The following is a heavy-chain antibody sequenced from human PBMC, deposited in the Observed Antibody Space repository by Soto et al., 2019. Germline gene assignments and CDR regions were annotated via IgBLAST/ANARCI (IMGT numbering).Heavy chain of an antibody. D-gene: IGHD3-22*01. CDR2: IDPSDSQT. V-gene: IGHV5-10-1*01. CDR1: GYSFAGYW. Sequence: GESLKISCKGSGYSFAGYWITWVRQKPGKGLEWMGRIDPSDSQTYYSPTFRGHVTISVTKSITTVFLQWSSLRASDTAMYYCARQIYDSDTGPNFQYYFDSWGQGTPVTVSS. CDR3: ARQIYDSDTGPNFQYYFDS. J-gene: IGHJ4*02.